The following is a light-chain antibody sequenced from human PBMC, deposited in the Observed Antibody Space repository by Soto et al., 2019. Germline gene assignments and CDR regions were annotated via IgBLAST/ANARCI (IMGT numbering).Light chain of an antibody. CDR1: QSIGSG. CDR3: QQYNNWPPYT. CDR2: GAS. J-gene: IGKJ2*01. Sequence: EIVMTQSPATLSVSPGERATLSCRASQSIGSGLSWYQQKPDQAPRLLIYGASTRATGIPARFNGSGSGTEFTLAISSLQSEDSALYYCQQYNNWPPYTFGQGTKVEIK. V-gene: IGKV3-15*01.